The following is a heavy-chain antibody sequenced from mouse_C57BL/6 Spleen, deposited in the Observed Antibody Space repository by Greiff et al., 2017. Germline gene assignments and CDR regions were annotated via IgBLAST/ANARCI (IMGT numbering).Heavy chain of an antibody. CDR3: ITTVVARHWYFDV. V-gene: IGHV1-59*01. J-gene: IGHJ1*03. CDR2: IDPSDSYT. CDR1: GYTFTSYW. D-gene: IGHD1-1*01. Sequence: VQLQQPGAELVRPGTSVKLSCKASGYTFTSYWMHWVKQRPGQGLEWIGVIDPSDSYTNYNQKFKGKATLTVDTSSSTAYMQLSSLTSEDSAVYYCITTVVARHWYFDVWGTGTTVTVSS.